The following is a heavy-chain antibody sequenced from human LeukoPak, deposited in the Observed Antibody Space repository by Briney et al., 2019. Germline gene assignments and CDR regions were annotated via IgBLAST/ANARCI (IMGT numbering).Heavy chain of an antibody. Sequence: GGALRLSCAASGFTFSSYSMNWVRQAPGKGGEGVSSISSSRSYIYYADSVKGRFTISRDNAKNSLYLQMNSLRAEDTAVYYCARDLKWELLPDYYYYGMDVWGQGTTVTVSS. CDR2: ISSSRSYI. D-gene: IGHD1-26*01. CDR1: GFTFSSYS. CDR3: ARDLKWELLPDYYYYGMDV. V-gene: IGHV3-21*01. J-gene: IGHJ6*02.